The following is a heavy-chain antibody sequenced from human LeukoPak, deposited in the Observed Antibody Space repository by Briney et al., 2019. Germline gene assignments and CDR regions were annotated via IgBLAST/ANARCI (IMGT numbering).Heavy chain of an antibody. V-gene: IGHV4-59*01. Sequence: PSETLSLTCTVSSGSISSYYWSWIRQPPGKGLEWIGYIFYIGSTNYNPSLKSRVTISVDTSKNQFSLGLSSVTAADTAVYYCARGPTRYYFDCWGQGTLVTVSS. J-gene: IGHJ4*02. CDR2: IFYIGST. CDR3: ARGPTRYYFDC. CDR1: SGSISSYY.